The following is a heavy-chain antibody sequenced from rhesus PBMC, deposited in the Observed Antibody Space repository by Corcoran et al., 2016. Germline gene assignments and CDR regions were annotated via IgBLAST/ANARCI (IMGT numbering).Heavy chain of an antibody. D-gene: IGHD3-16*01. J-gene: IGHJ4*01. CDR1: GGSISDSYW. CDR2: IYGSSTST. Sequence: QVQLQESGPGVVKPSATLSLTCAGAGGSISDSYWWSWIRLPPGKGLEWIGYIYGSSTSTNYNPSLKSRVTISTDTSKNQFSLKLSSVTAADTAVYYCARDGYYSGSFWYWGQGVLVTVSS. V-gene: IGHV4S10*01. CDR3: ARDGYYSGSFWY.